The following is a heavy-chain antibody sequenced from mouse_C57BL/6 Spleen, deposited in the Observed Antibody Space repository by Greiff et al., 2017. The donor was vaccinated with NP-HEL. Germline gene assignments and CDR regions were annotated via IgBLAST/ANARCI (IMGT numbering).Heavy chain of an antibody. Sequence: EVQLQQSGAELVRPGASVKLSCTASGFNIKDDYMHWVKQRPEQGLEWIGWIDPENGDTEYASKFQGKATITADTSSNTAYLQLSSLTSEDTAVYYGTTGLSTVVAPGYAMDYWGQGTSVTVSS. J-gene: IGHJ4*01. CDR2: IDPENGDT. CDR3: TTGLSTVVAPGYAMDY. D-gene: IGHD1-1*01. V-gene: IGHV14-4*01. CDR1: GFNIKDDY.